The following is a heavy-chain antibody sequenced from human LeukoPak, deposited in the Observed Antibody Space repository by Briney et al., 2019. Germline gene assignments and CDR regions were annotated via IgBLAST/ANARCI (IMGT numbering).Heavy chain of an antibody. V-gene: IGHV4-34*01. CDR2: INHSGST. CDR3: ARGSVPDYGGNSEILHYYFDY. Sequence: SETLSLTCAVYGGSFSGYYWSWIRQPPGKGLEWIGEINHSGSTNYNPSLKSRVTISVDTSKNQFSLKLSSVTAADTAVYYCARGSVPDYGGNSEILHYYFDYWGQGTLVTVSS. CDR1: GGSFSGYY. D-gene: IGHD4-23*01. J-gene: IGHJ4*02.